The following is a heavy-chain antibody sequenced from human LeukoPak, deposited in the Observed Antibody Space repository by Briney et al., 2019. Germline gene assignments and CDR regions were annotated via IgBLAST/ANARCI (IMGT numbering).Heavy chain of an antibody. Sequence: GGSLRLSCAASGFGFSSYCMHWVRQAPGKGLEWVAFIRYDKNNDYYADSVRGRFTISRDNSKNTLYFQMNSLRAEDTAVYYCARESLGTMVRGVIRYYYMDVWGKGTAVTISS. CDR3: ARESLGTMVRGVIRYYYMDV. CDR1: GFGFSSYC. CDR2: IRYDKNND. D-gene: IGHD3-10*01. J-gene: IGHJ6*03. V-gene: IGHV3-30*02.